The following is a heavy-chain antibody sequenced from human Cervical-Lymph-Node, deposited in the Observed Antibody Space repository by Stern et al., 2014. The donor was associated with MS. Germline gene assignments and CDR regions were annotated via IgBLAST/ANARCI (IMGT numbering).Heavy chain of an antibody. V-gene: IGHV3-23*04. CDR1: GFTFGSYV. J-gene: IGHJ4*02. CDR2: IAGTIYAT. CDR3: ASRGLAHFDF. Sequence: EMQLVESGGGLVRPGGSLRLSCEASGFTFGSYVMTWVRQAPGKGLEWVVNIAGTIYATYYQASVKGRFTISRDNTKNTLDLLMTSLCVGDTAVYYYASRGLAHFDFWGLGTLVTVSS.